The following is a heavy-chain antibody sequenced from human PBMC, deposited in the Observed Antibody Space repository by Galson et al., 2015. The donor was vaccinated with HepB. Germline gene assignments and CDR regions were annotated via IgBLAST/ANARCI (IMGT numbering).Heavy chain of an antibody. CDR3: ARDRGDYGDYGPIDY. CDR2: INPNSGGT. J-gene: IGHJ4*02. V-gene: IGHV1-2*02. CDR1: GYTFTGYY. D-gene: IGHD4-17*01. Sequence: SVKVSCKASGYTFTGYYMHWVRQAPGQGLEWMGWINPNSGGTNYAQKFQGRVTMTRDTSISTAYMELSRLRSDDTAVYYCARDRGDYGDYGPIDYWGQGTLVTVSS.